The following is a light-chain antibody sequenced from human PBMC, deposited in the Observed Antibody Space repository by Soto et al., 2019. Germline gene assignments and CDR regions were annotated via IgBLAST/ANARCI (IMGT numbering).Light chain of an antibody. J-gene: IGLJ2*01. CDR1: SSDVANYKY. V-gene: IGLV2-11*01. Sequence: QSALTQPRSVSGSPGQSVTISCTRTSSDVANYKYVSWYQQHPGKAPKLMIYDVNKRPSGVPYRFSGSKSGNTASLTISGLQAEDEADYYCSSYTSSSILFCGGTKVTV. CDR2: DVN. CDR3: SSYTSSSIL.